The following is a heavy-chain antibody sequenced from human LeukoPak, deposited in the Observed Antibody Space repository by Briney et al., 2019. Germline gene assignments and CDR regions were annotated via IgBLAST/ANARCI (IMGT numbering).Heavy chain of an antibody. J-gene: IGHJ6*04. CDR3: ARGEVLVCFGGLYGMGV. CDR1: GYTFTTYG. Sequence: ASVKVSCKASGYTFTTYGISWVRQAPGQGLECLGWISTYNGDTNYAQKFQGRVTMTTDTSTSTAYMELRSLRSDDTAVYYCARGEVLVCFGGLYGMGVWGKGTTVTVSS. V-gene: IGHV1-18*04. CDR2: ISTYNGDT. D-gene: IGHD3-3*01.